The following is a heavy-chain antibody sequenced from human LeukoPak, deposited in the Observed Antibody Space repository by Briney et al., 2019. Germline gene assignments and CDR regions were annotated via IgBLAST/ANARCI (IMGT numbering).Heavy chain of an antibody. CDR3: ARQEYYYDSSGYLADY. CDR1: GGSISSSSYY. CDR2: IYYSGST. J-gene: IGHJ4*02. Sequence: SETLSLTCTVSGGSISSSSYYWGWIRQPPGKGLEWIGSIYYSGSTYYNPSLKSRVTISVDTSKNQFSLKLSSVTAADTAVYYCARQEYYYDSSGYLADYWGQGTLVTVSS. V-gene: IGHV4-39*07. D-gene: IGHD3-22*01.